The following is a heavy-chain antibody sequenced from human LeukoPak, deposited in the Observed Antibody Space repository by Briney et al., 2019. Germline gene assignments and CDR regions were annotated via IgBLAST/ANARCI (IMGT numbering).Heavy chain of an antibody. CDR2: IATSSDYI. CDR3: ARGRSITILRGVAISDGFDI. CDR1: GFTFSTYS. Sequence: GGTLRLSCAASGFTFSTYSMNWVRRAPGKGRVWVSSIATSSDYIYYAGSLKGRFTISRDNAKNSLYLHMNGLRPDDTAVYYCARGRSITILRGVAISDGFDIWGQGTKVTVS. V-gene: IGHV3-21*06. D-gene: IGHD3-10*01. J-gene: IGHJ3*02.